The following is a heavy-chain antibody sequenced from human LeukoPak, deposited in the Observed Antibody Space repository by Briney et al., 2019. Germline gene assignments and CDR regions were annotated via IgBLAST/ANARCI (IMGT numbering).Heavy chain of an antibody. V-gene: IGHV3-13*01. CDR1: GFTFSSYD. CDR3: ARASGKPTD. CDR2: IDTTGDT. Sequence: GGSLRLSCAASGFTFSSYDMHWVRRGTGKGLEWVSAIDTTGDTYYPGSVKGRFTISRENAKSSLYLQMNSLRAVDTAVYYCARASGKPTDWGQGTLVTVSS. J-gene: IGHJ4*02. D-gene: IGHD1-26*01.